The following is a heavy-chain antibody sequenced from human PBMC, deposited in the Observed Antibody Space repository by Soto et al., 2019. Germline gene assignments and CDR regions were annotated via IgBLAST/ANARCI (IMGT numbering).Heavy chain of an antibody. CDR1: GFTFSSYG. CDR2: INQDGSDK. J-gene: IGHJ6*02. CDR3: ARGHYGMED. Sequence: PGGSLRLSCAASGFTFSSYGMHWVRQAPGKGLEWVANINQDGSDKNYLDSVKGRFTVSRDNAKNSLYLQMNGLRVEDTAVYFCARGHYGMEDWGQGTTVTAP. V-gene: IGHV3-7*05.